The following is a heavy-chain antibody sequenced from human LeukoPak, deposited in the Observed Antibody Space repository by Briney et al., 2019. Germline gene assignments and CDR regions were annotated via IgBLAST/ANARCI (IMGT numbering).Heavy chain of an antibody. J-gene: IGHJ4*02. D-gene: IGHD2-21*02. CDR2: IYYSGST. CDR1: GGSISSYY. CDR3: ARGGAYCGGDCYEFDY. Sequence: TSETLSLTCTVSGGSISSYYWSWIRQPPGKGLEWIGYIYYSGSTYYNPSLKSRVTISVDTSKNQFSLKLSSVTAADTAVYYCARGGAYCGGDCYEFDYWGQGTLVTVSS. V-gene: IGHV4-59*12.